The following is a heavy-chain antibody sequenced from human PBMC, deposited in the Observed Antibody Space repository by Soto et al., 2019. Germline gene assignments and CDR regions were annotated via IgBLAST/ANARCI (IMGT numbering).Heavy chain of an antibody. CDR3: ARLSGWSRNNWCEP. J-gene: IGHJ5*02. CDR1: GGSVSSVSDY. CDR2: IYYSGTT. V-gene: IGHV4-39*01. Sequence: SETLSLTCTVSGGSVSSVSDYWGWIRQPPGKGLEWLGSIYYSGTTYYNPSLESRVTISVDTSKNQLSLKLTSVTAADTALYFCARLSGWSRNNWCEPWGQGTLVTVSS. D-gene: IGHD6-19*01.